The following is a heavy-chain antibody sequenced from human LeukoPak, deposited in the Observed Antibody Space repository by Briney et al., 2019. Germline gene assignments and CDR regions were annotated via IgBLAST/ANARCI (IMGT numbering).Heavy chain of an antibody. CDR3: ARNLPAADY. J-gene: IGHJ4*02. V-gene: IGHV3-NL1*01. CDR1: GFTFSSYG. CDR2: IYIGGTT. D-gene: IGHD2-2*01. Sequence: GGSLRLSCAASGFTFSSYGMHWVRQAPGKGLEWLSLIYIGGTTYYADSVKGRFTISRDNAKNSLYLQMNSLRAEDTAVYYCARNLPAADYWGQGTLVTVSS.